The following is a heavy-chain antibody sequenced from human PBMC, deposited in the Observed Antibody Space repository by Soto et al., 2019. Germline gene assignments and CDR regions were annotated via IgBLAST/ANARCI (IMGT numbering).Heavy chain of an antibody. J-gene: IGHJ5*01. CDR1: GGSISSGGYS. CDR2: IYHSGST. CDR3: ATYEVCGSYVYTFDS. D-gene: IGHD1-26*01. Sequence: SETLSLTCADSGGSISSGGYSWSWIRQPPGKGLEWIGYIYHSGSTYYNPSLKSRVTISVDTSKNQFSLKLSSVTAADTAVYYCATYEVCGSYVYTFDSWGQGTLVTVSS. V-gene: IGHV4-30-2*03.